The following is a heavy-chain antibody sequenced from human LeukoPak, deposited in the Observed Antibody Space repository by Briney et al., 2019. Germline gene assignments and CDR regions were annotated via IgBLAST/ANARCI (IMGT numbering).Heavy chain of an antibody. CDR2: IHYSGNT. J-gene: IGHJ5*02. CDR1: GGSITNTSHY. CDR3: ARLAKDKGGFSPVDDL. Sequence: SETLSLTCSVSGGSITNTSHYWAWIRQSPGKGLEWIGNIHYSGNTYYNPSLKSRVTISVDTSKNQFSLKLSSVTAADTAVFYCARLAKDKGGFSPVDDLWGQGTLVTVSS. D-gene: IGHD3-3*01. V-gene: IGHV4-39*01.